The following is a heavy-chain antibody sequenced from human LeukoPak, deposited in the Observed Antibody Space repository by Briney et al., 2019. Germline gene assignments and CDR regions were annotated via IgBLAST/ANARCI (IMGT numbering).Heavy chain of an antibody. CDR1: GYTLTDYY. Sequence: ASVKVSCKASGYTLTDYYMHWVRQAPGQGLEWMGWINPNGGDTNYAQNFQGRVTMTRDTSISTAYMELSRLTSDDTAIYYCARDWRGSYFPDFWGQGTLVTVSS. V-gene: IGHV1-2*02. CDR2: INPNGGDT. D-gene: IGHD1-26*01. CDR3: ARDWRGSYFPDF. J-gene: IGHJ4*02.